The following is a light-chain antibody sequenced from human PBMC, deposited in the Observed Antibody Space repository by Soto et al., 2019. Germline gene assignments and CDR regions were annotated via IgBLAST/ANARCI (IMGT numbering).Light chain of an antibody. V-gene: IGLV3-1*01. CDR1: KLGDKY. J-gene: IGLJ2*01. CDR3: QAWDSSTRVV. CDR2: QDS. Sequence: ELTQPPSVSVSPGQTASITCSGDKLGDKYACWYQQKPGQSPVLVIYQDSKRPSGIPERFSGSNSGNTATLTISGTQAMDEADYYCQAWDSSTRVVFGGGTKVTVL.